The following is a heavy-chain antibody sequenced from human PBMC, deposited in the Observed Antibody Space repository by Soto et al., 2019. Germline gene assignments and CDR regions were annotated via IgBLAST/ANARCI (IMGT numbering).Heavy chain of an antibody. CDR2: INPNSGGT. CDR3: AREGSTPEEIQLWLRGDDAFDI. CDR1: GYTFTGYY. V-gene: IGHV1-2*02. J-gene: IGHJ3*02. Sequence: GASVKVSCKASGYTFTGYYMHWVRQAPGQGLEWMGWINPNSGGTNYAQKFQGRVTMTRDTSTSTAYMELSSLRSDDTAVYYCAREGSTPEEIQLWLRGDDAFDIWGQGTMVTVSS. D-gene: IGHD5-18*01.